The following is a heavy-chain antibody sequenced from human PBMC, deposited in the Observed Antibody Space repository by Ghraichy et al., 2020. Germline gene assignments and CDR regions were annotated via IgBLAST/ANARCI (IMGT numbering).Heavy chain of an antibody. Sequence: GGSLRLSCVASGFTFNSFAMTWVRQAPGKGLEWVSSINSDGSLPYCADSVKGRFAISRDNSKNTLYLQMNSLTAEDTAMYYCVNRFMIGRVDYWGQGTLVTVSP. CDR1: GFTFNSFA. J-gene: IGHJ4*02. V-gene: IGHV3-23*01. CDR3: VNRFMIGRVDY. CDR2: INSDGSLP. D-gene: IGHD3-10*02.